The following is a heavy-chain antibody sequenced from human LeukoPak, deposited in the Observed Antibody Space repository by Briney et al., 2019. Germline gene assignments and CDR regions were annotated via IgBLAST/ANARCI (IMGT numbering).Heavy chain of an antibody. CDR1: GFTFSSYA. CDR2: ISVSGGST. J-gene: IGHJ4*02. V-gene: IGHV3-23*01. D-gene: IGHD2-8*01. Sequence: PGGSLRLSCAASGFTFSSYAMSWVRQAPGKGREWVSYISVSGGSTYYAASVKGRFTISRDNSKNTLYLQMNSLRAEDTAVYYCAKDRSCTNNICHGDFDYWGQGTLVTVSS. CDR3: AKDRSCTNNICHGDFDY.